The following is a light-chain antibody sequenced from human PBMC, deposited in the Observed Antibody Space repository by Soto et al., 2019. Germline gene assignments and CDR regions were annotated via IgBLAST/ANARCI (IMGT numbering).Light chain of an antibody. CDR1: TGAVTSGHY. V-gene: IGLV7-46*01. J-gene: IGLJ2*01. Sequence: QAVVTQEPSLTVTPGGTVTLTCGFSTGAVTSGHYPYWFQQKPGQAPTTLIYDTDNKHSWTPARFSGSLLGGKAALTLSGAQPEDEAYYYCLVSYSGARVFGGGTKLTVL. CDR2: DTD. CDR3: LVSYSGARV.